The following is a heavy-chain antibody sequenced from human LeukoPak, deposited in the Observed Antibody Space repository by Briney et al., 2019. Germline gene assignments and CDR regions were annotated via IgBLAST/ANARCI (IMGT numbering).Heavy chain of an antibody. CDR1: GFTFSSYE. CDR3: ASRGRGNQRRYYYYGMDV. D-gene: IGHD1-14*01. CDR2: ISSSGSTI. V-gene: IGHV3-48*03. Sequence: PGGSLRLSCAASGFTFSSYEMNWVRQAPGKGLEWVSYISSSGSTIYYADSVKGRFTMSRDNAKNSLYLQMNSLRAEDTAVYYCASRGRGNQRRYYYYGMDVWGKGTTVTVSS. J-gene: IGHJ6*04.